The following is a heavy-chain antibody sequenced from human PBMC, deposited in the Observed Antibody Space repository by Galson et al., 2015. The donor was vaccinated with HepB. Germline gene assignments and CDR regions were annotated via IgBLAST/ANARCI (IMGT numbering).Heavy chain of an antibody. CDR1: GGTFSSYA. J-gene: IGHJ4*02. CDR3: ARIYGGNSRFDY. CDR2: IIPILGIA. V-gene: IGHV1-69*10. D-gene: IGHD4-23*01. Sequence: VSCKASGGTFSSYAISWVRQAPGQGLEWMGGIIPILGIANYAQKFQGRVTITADKSTSTAYMELSSLRSEDTAVYYCARIYGGNSRFDYWGQGTLVTVSS.